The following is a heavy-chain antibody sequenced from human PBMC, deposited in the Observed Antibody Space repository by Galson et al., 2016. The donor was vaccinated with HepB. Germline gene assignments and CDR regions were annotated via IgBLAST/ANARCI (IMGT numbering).Heavy chain of an antibody. CDR2: INYAGSP. J-gene: IGHJ4*02. Sequence: SCTVSGDSISSSDYYWGWIRQPPGKGLEWIASINYAGSPYYNPSLKDRVTISVDTSKNQFSLKVSSVTAADTAVYYCARHTSTRGAFDYWGQGRLVTVSS. CDR3: ARHTSTRGAFDY. V-gene: IGHV4-39*01. CDR1: GDSISSSDYY. D-gene: IGHD4/OR15-4a*01.